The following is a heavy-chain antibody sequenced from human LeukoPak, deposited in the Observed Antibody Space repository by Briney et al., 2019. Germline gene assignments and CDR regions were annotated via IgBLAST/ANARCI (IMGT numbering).Heavy chain of an antibody. CDR3: ARDPPYGGNLGNWFDP. CDR2: IWYDGSKS. V-gene: IGHV3-33*01. CDR1: GFTFSDFG. D-gene: IGHD4-23*01. J-gene: IGHJ5*02. Sequence: PGGALRLSCTAPGFTFSDFGLHWVRQAPGKGLEWVAVIWYDGSKSYYADSVKGRFTISRDDSKNTVYLQMTSLRAEDTAVYYCARDPPYGGNLGNWFDPWGQGTLVTVSS.